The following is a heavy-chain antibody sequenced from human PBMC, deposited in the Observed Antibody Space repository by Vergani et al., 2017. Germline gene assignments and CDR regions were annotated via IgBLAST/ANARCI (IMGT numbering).Heavy chain of an antibody. D-gene: IGHD3-22*01. CDR1: GYTFNSYY. V-gene: IGHV1-46*02. CDR3: ARVPIHSSGNDAFDI. J-gene: IGHJ3*02. Sequence: QVQLVQSGAEVKKPGASVKVSCKASGYTFNSYYMHWVRQAPGQGLEWMGIINPSGGSTSYAQKFQGRVTMTRDTSKSTVYMELSSLRSEDTAVYYCARVPIHSSGNDAFDIWGQGTMVTVSS. CDR2: INPSGGST.